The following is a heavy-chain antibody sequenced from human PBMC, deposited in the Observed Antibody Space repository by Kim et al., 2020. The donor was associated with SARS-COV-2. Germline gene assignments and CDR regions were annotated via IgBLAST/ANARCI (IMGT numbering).Heavy chain of an antibody. V-gene: IGHV3-23*01. CDR3: AKNVHITSVTFLWYFDL. Sequence: GGSLRLSCVASRFTFSSSAMTWVRQAPGKGLEWVSTIFGSGHGTYYADSVKGRFVVARDNSKNTLYLQMTNLRGDDTAIYYFAKNVHITSVTFLWYFDLWGRGSSVTVSS. CDR2: IFGSGHGT. D-gene: IGHD2-2*01. CDR1: RFTFSSSA. J-gene: IGHJ2*01.